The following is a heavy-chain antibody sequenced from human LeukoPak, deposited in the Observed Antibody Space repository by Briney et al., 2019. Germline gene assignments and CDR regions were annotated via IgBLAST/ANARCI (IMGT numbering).Heavy chain of an antibody. Sequence: GGSLRLSCAASGFTFSSYWMNWVRQAPGKGLVWASRIASDGSSTTYADSVKGRFGISRDNAKNTLYLQMNSLRVEDTAVYYCARGRPHGNDYWGQGTLVTVSS. CDR3: ARGRPHGNDY. CDR2: IASDGSST. CDR1: GFTFSSYW. D-gene: IGHD4-23*01. J-gene: IGHJ4*02. V-gene: IGHV3-74*01.